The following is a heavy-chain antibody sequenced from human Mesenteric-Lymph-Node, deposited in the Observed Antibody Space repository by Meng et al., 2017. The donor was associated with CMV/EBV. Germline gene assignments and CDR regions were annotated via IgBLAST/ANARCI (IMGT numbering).Heavy chain of an antibody. CDR3: AKVMGCSSTSCPFDY. J-gene: IGHJ4*02. Sequence: GGSLRLSCAASGFTFSSYAMSWVRQAPGKGLEWVSAISGSGGSTYYAESVKGRFTISRDNSKNTLYLQMNSLRAEDTAVYYCAKVMGCSSTSCPFDYWGQGTLVTVSS. CDR2: ISGSGGST. V-gene: IGHV3-23*01. CDR1: GFTFSSYA. D-gene: IGHD2-2*01.